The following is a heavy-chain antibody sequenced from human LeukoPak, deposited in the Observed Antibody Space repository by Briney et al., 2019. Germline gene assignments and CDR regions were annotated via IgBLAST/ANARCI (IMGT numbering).Heavy chain of an antibody. J-gene: IGHJ4*02. D-gene: IGHD4-23*01. Sequence: GESLKISCKGSGYGFTSCWIGWLRQMPGKGLEWMGIIYPGDSDIKYSPSFQGQVTISADKSISTAYLQWSSLKASGTAMYYCARQFGGNSEFDYWGQGTLVTVSS. CDR1: GYGFTSCW. CDR3: ARQFGGNSEFDY. V-gene: IGHV5-51*01. CDR2: IYPGDSDI.